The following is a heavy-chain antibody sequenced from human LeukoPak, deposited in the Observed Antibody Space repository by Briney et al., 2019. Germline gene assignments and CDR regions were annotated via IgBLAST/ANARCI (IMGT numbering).Heavy chain of an antibody. CDR1: GGSFSGYY. J-gene: IGHJ6*03. D-gene: IGHD3-3*01. CDR3: ARDQIRFLEWTPSEYYMDV. CDR2: IHPSGSP. Sequence: SEALSLSCGVYGGSFSGYYLTLIRQPPGKGLEWIGEIHPSGSPNYNPSLKSRVTISVDTSKNQFSLRMSSLTAADTAVYYCARDQIRFLEWTPSEYYMDVWGKGTTVTVSS. V-gene: IGHV4-34*01.